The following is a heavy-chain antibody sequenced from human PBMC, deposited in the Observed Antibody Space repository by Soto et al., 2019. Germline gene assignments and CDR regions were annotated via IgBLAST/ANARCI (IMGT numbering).Heavy chain of an antibody. D-gene: IGHD5-12*01. J-gene: IGHJ5*02. Sequence: SETLSLTCAVSGGSISTGDYSWSWIRQPPGKGLEWIGYIYHSGRTYYNPSLKGRVTISVDRSTNQFSLKLSSVTAADTAVYYCGRDSDYSPLMPWGQGPLVTVYS. CDR1: GGSISTGDYS. CDR2: IYHSGRT. V-gene: IGHV4-30-2*01. CDR3: GRDSDYSPLMP.